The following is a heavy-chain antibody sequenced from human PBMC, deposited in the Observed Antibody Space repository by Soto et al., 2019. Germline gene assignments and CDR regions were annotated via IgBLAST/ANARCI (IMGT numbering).Heavy chain of an antibody. V-gene: IGHV4-4*02. D-gene: IGHD3-10*01. Sequence: QVQLQESGPGLVKPSGTLSLTCAVSSGSISRSSWWSWVRQPPGKGLEWIGEIYHSGSTNYNPSLKSRVIISVDKSKNQFSLNLRSVTAADTAVYYCARGNRDYYYYMDVLGKGTTVTVFS. CDR3: ARGNRDYYYYMDV. J-gene: IGHJ6*03. CDR2: IYHSGST. CDR1: SGSISRSSW.